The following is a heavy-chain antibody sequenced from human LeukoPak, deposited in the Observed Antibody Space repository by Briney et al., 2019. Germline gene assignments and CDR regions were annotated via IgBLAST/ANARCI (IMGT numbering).Heavy chain of an antibody. CDR1: GGSISSSSYY. D-gene: IGHD6-19*01. V-gene: IGHV4-39*07. CDR3: ARAPYSSGWYTRGRGSQFDY. Sequence: PSETLSLTCTVSGGSISSSSYYWGWIRQPPGKGLEWIGSIYYSGSTNYNPSLKSRVTISVDTSKNQFSLKLSSVTAADTAVYYCARAPYSSGWYTRGRGSQFDYWGQGTLVTVSS. J-gene: IGHJ4*02. CDR2: IYYSGST.